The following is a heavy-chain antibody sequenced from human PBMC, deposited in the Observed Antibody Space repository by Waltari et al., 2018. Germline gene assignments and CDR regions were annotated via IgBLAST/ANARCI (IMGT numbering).Heavy chain of an antibody. CDR3: AREHRKGSGSYYNVGTDY. CDR1: GFTFSSYG. D-gene: IGHD3-10*01. CDR2: IWYDGSNK. V-gene: IGHV3-33*01. J-gene: IGHJ4*02. Sequence: QVQLVESGGGVVQPGRSLRISCAASGFTFSSYGMHWVRQAPGKGLEWVAVIWYDGSNKYYADSVKGRFTISRDNSKNTLYLQMNSLRAEDTAVYYCAREHRKGSGSYYNVGTDYWGQGTLVTVSS.